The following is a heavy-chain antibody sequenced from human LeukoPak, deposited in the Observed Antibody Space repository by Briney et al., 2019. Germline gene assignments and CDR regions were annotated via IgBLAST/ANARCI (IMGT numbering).Heavy chain of an antibody. V-gene: IGHV4-59*08. D-gene: IGHD1-26*01. CDR2: IYYRGST. CDR1: GASINNYY. Sequence: SETLSLTCSVSGASINNYYWSWIRQPPGKGLEWIGYIYYRGSTNYNPSLKSRVTISVDTSKNQFSLKLSSVTAADTAVYYCARSFRRVGATTNYYYYMHVWGKGTTVTISS. CDR3: ARSFRRVGATTNYYYYMHV. J-gene: IGHJ6*03.